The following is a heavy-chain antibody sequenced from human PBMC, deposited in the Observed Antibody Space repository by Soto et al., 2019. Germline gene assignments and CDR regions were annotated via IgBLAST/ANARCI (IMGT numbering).Heavy chain of an antibody. J-gene: IGHJ4*02. CDR3: TYYYDSISHPRFDY. D-gene: IGHD3-22*01. CDR2: IKSKIDGGTT. Sequence: PGGSLRLSCAGSGFTFRNAWMSWVRQAPGKGLEWVGRIKSKIDGGTTDYAAPVKGRFLISRDDSENTVFLQMNSLKIEDTAAYYCTYYYDSISHPRFDYWGQGTLVTVSS. CDR1: GFTFRNAW. V-gene: IGHV3-15*01.